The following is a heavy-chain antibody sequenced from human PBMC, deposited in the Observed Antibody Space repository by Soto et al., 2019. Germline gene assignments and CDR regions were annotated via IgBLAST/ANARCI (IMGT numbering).Heavy chain of an antibody. CDR2: INPNSGGT. Sequence: ASVKVSCKASGYTFTGYYMHWVRQAPGQGLEWMGWINPNSGGTNYAQKFQGWVTMTRDTSISTAYMELSRLRSDDTALYYCAKDLTRHLACWLEPWGEVTKLTVSS. CDR1: GYTFTGYY. D-gene: IGHD4-4*01. V-gene: IGHV1-2*04. J-gene: IGHJ5*02. CDR3: AKDLTRHLACWLEP.